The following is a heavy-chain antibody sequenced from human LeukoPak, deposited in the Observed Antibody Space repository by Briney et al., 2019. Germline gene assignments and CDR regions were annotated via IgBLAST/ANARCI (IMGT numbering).Heavy chain of an antibody. CDR1: GFTFDDYA. J-gene: IGHJ4*02. V-gene: IGHV3-9*01. Sequence: GGSLRLSCAASGFTFDDYAMHWVRQAPGKGLECVSGISWNSGSIGYADSVKGRFTISRDNAKNSLYLQMNSLRAEDTALYYCAKESWGSGYSFFDYWGQGTLVTVSS. CDR3: AKESWGSGYSFFDY. D-gene: IGHD5-18*01. CDR2: ISWNSGSI.